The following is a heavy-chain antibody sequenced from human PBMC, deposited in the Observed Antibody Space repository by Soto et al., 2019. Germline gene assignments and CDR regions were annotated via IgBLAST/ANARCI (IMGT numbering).Heavy chain of an antibody. CDR1: GFSFSTSAVG. D-gene: IGHD6-13*01. CDR3: AHLDWAASGTRYYFDY. V-gene: IGHV2-5*02. CDR2: ISWDDDK. J-gene: IGHJ4*02. Sequence: QITLTESGPTLVKPTQTLTLTCTFSGFSFSTSAVGVGWIRQPPGKALEWLALISWDDDKRYSPFLKSRLTITKDTSTNQVVLTMTNMDPVDTGTYYFAHLDWAASGTRYYFDYWGQGTLVTVSS.